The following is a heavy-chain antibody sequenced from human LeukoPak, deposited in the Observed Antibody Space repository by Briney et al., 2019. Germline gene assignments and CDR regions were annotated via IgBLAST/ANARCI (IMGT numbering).Heavy chain of an antibody. Sequence: GGSLRLSCAASGFAFNNAWMNWVRQGPGKGLEWIGRIKSKTDGGTTDYAAPVKGRFTISRDDSKHTLYLEVNSLKTEDTAVYYCTTGNWGSFSYWGQGTLVTVS. CDR3: TTGNWGSFSY. CDR1: GFAFNNAW. D-gene: IGHD7-27*01. J-gene: IGHJ4*02. CDR2: IKSKTDGGTT. V-gene: IGHV3-15*01.